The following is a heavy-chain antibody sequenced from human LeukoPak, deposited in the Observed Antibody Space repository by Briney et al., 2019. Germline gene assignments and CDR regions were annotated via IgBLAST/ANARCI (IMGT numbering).Heavy chain of an antibody. V-gene: IGHV3-23*01. CDR2: ISGSGGST. D-gene: IGHD3-3*01. CDR1: GFTFSSYA. Sequence: GGSLRLFCAASGFTFSSYAMSWVRQAPGKGLEWVSAISGSGGSTYYADSVKGRFTISRDNSKNTLYLQMNSLRAEDTAVYYCAKDISRDYDFWSGYSYDAFDIWGQGTMVTVSS. J-gene: IGHJ3*02. CDR3: AKDISRDYDFWSGYSYDAFDI.